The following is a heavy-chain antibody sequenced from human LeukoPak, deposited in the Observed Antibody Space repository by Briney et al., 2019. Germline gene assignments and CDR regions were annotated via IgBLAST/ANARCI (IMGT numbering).Heavy chain of an antibody. D-gene: IGHD1-1*01. CDR3: ACLATATVGP. CDR2: IWYDGSEK. Sequence: GGSLRLSCAASGFAFSDYGMHWVRQAPGKGLEWVAVIWYDGSEKFYADSVKGRFIVSRDNSGKTLYLQMNSLRVEDTAVYYCACLATATVGPWGHGTLVTVSS. V-gene: IGHV3-33*01. CDR1: GFAFSDYG. J-gene: IGHJ5*02.